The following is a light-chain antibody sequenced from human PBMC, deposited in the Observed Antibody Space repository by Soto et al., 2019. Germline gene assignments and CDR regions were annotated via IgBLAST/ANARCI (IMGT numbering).Light chain of an antibody. V-gene: IGLV2-14*03. CDR2: DVS. J-gene: IGLJ1*01. CDR3: NSYTSNNTYV. CDR1: SSDVGAFNY. Sequence: QSVLTQPASVSGSPGQAITISCSGTSSDVGAFNYVSWYQQHPGKAPKLMIYDVSNRPSGVSNRFSGSKSGNTASLIISGLRAEDEADYYCNSYTSNNTYVFGTGTKVTVL.